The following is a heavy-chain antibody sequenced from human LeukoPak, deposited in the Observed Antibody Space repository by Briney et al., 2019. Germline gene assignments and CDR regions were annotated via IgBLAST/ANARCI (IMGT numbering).Heavy chain of an antibody. V-gene: IGHV3-30*18. Sequence: GGSLRLSCAASGFTFSSYGMHWVRQAPGKGLEWVAVISYDGSNKYYADSVKGRFTISRDNSKNTLYLQMNSLRAEDTAVYYCAKASSGWYYDYWGQGTLVTVSS. D-gene: IGHD6-19*01. CDR1: GFTFSSYG. J-gene: IGHJ4*02. CDR3: AKASSGWYYDY. CDR2: ISYDGSNK.